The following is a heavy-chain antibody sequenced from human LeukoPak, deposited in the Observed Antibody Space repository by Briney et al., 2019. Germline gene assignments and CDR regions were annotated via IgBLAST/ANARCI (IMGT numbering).Heavy chain of an antibody. CDR1: GXTFSTYW. CDR2: INTDGSST. D-gene: IGHD3-22*01. V-gene: IGHV3-74*01. CDR3: ARQSYYYDSSGYYHDY. Sequence: PGGSLRLSCAASGXTFSTYWMHWVRQAPGKGLVCVSRINTDGSSTTYADSVKGRFTISRDNARNTLYLQVSSLRAEDTSVYYCARQSYYYDSSGYYHDYWGQGTLVTVSS. J-gene: IGHJ4*02.